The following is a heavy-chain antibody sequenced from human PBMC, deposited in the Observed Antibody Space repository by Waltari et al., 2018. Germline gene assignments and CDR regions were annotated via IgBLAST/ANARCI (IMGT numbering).Heavy chain of an antibody. D-gene: IGHD6-13*01. Sequence: QVQLVQSGAEVKKPGASVKVSCKASGYTFTSYYMHWVRQAPGQGLEWMGIINPSGGSTSYAQKFQGRVTMTRDTSTSTVYMELSSLRSEDTAVYYCARDRGEPAPIAAAVNDAFDIWGQGTMVTVSS. CDR3: ARDRGEPAPIAAAVNDAFDI. CDR1: GYTFTSYY. V-gene: IGHV1-46*01. J-gene: IGHJ3*02. CDR2: INPSGGST.